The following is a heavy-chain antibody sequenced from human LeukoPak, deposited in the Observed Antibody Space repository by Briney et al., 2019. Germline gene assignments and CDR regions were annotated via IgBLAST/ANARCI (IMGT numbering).Heavy chain of an antibody. V-gene: IGHV4-59*08. CDR2: IYYSGST. D-gene: IGHD5-12*01. J-gene: IGHJ4*02. CDR3: ARSSGYDYGDY. CDR1: GGSIGSYY. Sequence: PSETLSLTCTVSGGSIGSYYWSWIRQPPGKGLEWIGYIYYSGSTNYNPSLKSRVTISVDTSKNQFSLKLSSVTAADTAVYYCARSSGYDYGDYWGQGTLVTVSS.